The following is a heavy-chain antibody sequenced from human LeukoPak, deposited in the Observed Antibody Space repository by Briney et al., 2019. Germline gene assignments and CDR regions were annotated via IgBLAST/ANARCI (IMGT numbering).Heavy chain of an antibody. CDR3: ARGMRITMVRGVQYYFDY. CDR2: IGTAGDT. Sequence: SGGSLRLSCAASGFTFSSYDMHWVRQATGKGLEWVSAIGTAGDTYYPGSVKGRFTISRENAKNSLYLQMNSLRAGDTAVYYCARGMRITMVRGVQYYFDYWGQGTLVTVSS. V-gene: IGHV3-13*01. D-gene: IGHD3-10*01. J-gene: IGHJ4*02. CDR1: GFTFSSYD.